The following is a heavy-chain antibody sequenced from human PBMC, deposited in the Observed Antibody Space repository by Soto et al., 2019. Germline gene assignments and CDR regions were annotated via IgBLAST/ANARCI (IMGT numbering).Heavy chain of an antibody. Sequence: ASVKVSCKASGYTFTSYAMHWVRQAPGQRLAWMGWINAGNGNTKYSQKFQGRVTITRDTSASTAYMELSSLRSEDTAVYYCARVWRDIVVVVAATGAAFDIWGQATMVTVSS. D-gene: IGHD2-15*01. V-gene: IGHV1-3*01. CDR3: ARVWRDIVVVVAATGAAFDI. CDR2: INAGNGNT. J-gene: IGHJ3*02. CDR1: GYTFTSYA.